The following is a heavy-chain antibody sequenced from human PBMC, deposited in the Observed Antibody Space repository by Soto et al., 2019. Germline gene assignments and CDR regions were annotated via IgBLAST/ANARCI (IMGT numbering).Heavy chain of an antibody. CDR2: FIPMLGIA. D-gene: IGHD5-18*01. J-gene: IGHJ4*02. Sequence: KVSCKASGDSFSRSTFSWVRQAPGQGLEWMGRFIPMLGIANYAQTFQGRVTITADKSTSTAYMDLSSLRSEDTAVYYCARGLNGYLHYFDYWGQGTPVTVSS. CDR1: GDSFSRST. V-gene: IGHV1-69*02. CDR3: ARGLNGYLHYFDY.